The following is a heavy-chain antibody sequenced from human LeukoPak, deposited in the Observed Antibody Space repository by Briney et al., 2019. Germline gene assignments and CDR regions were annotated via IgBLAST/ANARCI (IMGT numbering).Heavy chain of an antibody. Sequence: ASVKVSCKASGGTFSSYTISWVRQAPGQGLEWMGGIIPIFGTANYAQKFQGRVTITADESTSTAYMELSSLRSEDTAVYYCARVQYSSSWPNYYYYYYMDVWGKGTTVTVSS. CDR1: GGTFSSYT. V-gene: IGHV1-69*01. CDR3: ARVQYSSSWPNYYYYYYMDV. D-gene: IGHD6-13*01. J-gene: IGHJ6*03. CDR2: IIPIFGTA.